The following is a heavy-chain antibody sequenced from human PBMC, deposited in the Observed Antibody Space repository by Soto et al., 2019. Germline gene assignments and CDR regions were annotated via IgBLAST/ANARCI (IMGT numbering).Heavy chain of an antibody. D-gene: IGHD1-26*01. Sequence: QVQLVQSGAEVKKPGASVKVSCKASGYTFTSYDIRWVRQAPGQGLEWMGWISAYNGNTNYAQKLQDRVTMTTDTSTSTTYMELRPLRSAATAVYSCAREGATMGAAWFDPWGQGPVVTVSS. V-gene: IGHV1-18*01. CDR2: ISAYNGNT. CDR3: AREGATMGAAWFDP. CDR1: GYTFTSYD. J-gene: IGHJ5*02.